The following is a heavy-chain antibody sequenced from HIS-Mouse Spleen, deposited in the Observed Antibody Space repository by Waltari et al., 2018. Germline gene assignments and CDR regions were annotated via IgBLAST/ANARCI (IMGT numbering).Heavy chain of an antibody. Sequence: QVQLVESGGGVAQPGRSLRLSCAASGFTFSSYGMHWVRQAPGKGLEWVAVLSYDGSNKSDADSVKGRFNISRDNSKNTLYLQMNSLRAEDTAVYYCAKVNSGSYYFDYWGQGTLVTVSS. D-gene: IGHD1-26*01. CDR2: LSYDGSNK. V-gene: IGHV3-30*18. J-gene: IGHJ4*02. CDR3: AKVNSGSYYFDY. CDR1: GFTFSSYG.